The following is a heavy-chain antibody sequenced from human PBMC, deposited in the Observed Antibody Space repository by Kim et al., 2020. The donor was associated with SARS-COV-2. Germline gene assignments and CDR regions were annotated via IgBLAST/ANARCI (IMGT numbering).Heavy chain of an antibody. V-gene: IGHV3-7*01. CDR2: INQGGTEK. J-gene: IGHJ4*02. CDR1: GFTFSTYW. D-gene: IGHD4-17*01. CDR3: ARTHYGDYV. Sequence: GGSLRLSCAASGFTFSTYWMTWVRQAPGKGLEWVANINQGGTEKYYVDSVKGRFTISRDNAKNSLFLDVNSLIVEDTAVYYCARTHYGDYVWGQGTLVTVSS.